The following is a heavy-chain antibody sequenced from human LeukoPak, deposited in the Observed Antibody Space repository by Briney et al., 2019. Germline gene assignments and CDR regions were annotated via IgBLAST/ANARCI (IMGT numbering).Heavy chain of an antibody. V-gene: IGHV4-39*01. Sequence: PSETLSLTCTVSGGSINSSYYWGWIRQPPGKGLEWIGSIFYTGNTYYNPSLKSRVTISVDTSKNQFSLKLSSVTATDTAVYYCARRGGYCSGGSCYDWFDPWGQGILVTASS. CDR1: GGSINSSYY. CDR2: IFYTGNT. J-gene: IGHJ5*02. CDR3: ARRGGYCSGGSCYDWFDP. D-gene: IGHD2-15*01.